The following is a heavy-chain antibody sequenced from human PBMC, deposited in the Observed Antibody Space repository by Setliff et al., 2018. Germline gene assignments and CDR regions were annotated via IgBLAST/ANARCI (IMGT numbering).Heavy chain of an antibody. CDR3: ARDLSPCSTTGCYGTLYYYYYMDV. J-gene: IGHJ6*03. CDR1: GYTLTNYY. CDR2: INPSGGLT. V-gene: IGHV1-46*03. Sequence: GASVKVSCKASGYTLTNYYMHWVRQAPGQGLEWMGIINPSGGLTRYAQKFQGKVTMTRDTSTSTVYMEVSSLRSEDTAVYYCARDLSPCSTTGCYGTLYYYYYMDVWGKGTTVTVSS. D-gene: IGHD2-2*01.